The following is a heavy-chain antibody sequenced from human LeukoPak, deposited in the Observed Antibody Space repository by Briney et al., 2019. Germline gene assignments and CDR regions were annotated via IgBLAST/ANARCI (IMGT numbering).Heavy chain of an antibody. V-gene: IGHV3-74*01. Sequence: GGSLRLSCAASGFTFRSYWMHWVRQTPGKGLVWVSRINGDGSNTTYADSVKGRFTTSRDTAKNTLYLQMISLRADDTAVYYCARGSGSYSSDALDIWGQGTMVTVSS. CDR2: INGDGSNT. CDR1: GFTFRSYW. CDR3: ARGSGSYSSDALDI. J-gene: IGHJ3*02. D-gene: IGHD3-10*01.